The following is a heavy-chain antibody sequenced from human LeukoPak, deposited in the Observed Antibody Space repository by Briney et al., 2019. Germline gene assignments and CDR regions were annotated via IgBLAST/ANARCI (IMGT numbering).Heavy chain of an antibody. CDR1: GGTFSSYA. CDR2: IIPIFGTA. J-gene: IGHJ4*02. V-gene: IGHV1-69*05. Sequence: GSSVKVSCKASGGTFSSYAISWVRQAPGQGLEWMGGIIPIFGTANYAQKFQGRVTITTDESTSTAYMELSSLRSEDTAVYYCAGYGGSYRGFDYWGQGTLVTVSS. CDR3: AGYGGSYRGFDY. D-gene: IGHD1-26*01.